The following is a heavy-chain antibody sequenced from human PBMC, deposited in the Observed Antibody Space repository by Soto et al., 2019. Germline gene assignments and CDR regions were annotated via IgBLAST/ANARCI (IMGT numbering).Heavy chain of an antibody. CDR3: AKDKGIALNLFDY. V-gene: IGHV3-9*01. D-gene: IGHD6-13*01. J-gene: IGHJ4*02. CDR1: GFTFDDYA. Sequence: EVQLVESGGGLVQPGRSLRLSCAASGFTFDDYAMHWVRQAPGKGLEWVSGISWNSGRIGYADSVKGRFTISTDNAKNSLYLQMNSLRAEDTALYYCAKDKGIALNLFDYWGQGTLVTVSS. CDR2: ISWNSGRI.